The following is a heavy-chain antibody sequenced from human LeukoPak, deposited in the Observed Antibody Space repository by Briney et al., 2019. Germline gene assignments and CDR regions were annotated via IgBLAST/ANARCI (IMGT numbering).Heavy chain of an antibody. CDR1: GGSISSSSYY. CDR3: ARSSGYYGVVIYYFDY. D-gene: IGHD3-22*01. Sequence: SETLSLTCTVSGGSISSSSYYWGWIRQPPGKGLEWIGSIYYSGSTYYNPSLKSRVTISVDTSKNQFSLKLSSVTAADTAVYYCARSSGYYGVVIYYFDYWGQGTLVTVSS. CDR2: IYYSGST. V-gene: IGHV4-39*01. J-gene: IGHJ4*02.